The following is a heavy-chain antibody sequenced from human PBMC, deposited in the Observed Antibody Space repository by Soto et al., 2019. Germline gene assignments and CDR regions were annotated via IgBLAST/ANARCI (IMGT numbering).Heavy chain of an antibody. J-gene: IGHJ5*02. D-gene: IGHD3-10*01. CDR3: ARDLWFGDLFRNNWFDP. CDR1: GFTFSSYA. CDR2: ISGSGGST. V-gene: IGHV3-23*01. Sequence: GGSLRLSCAASGFTFSSYAMSWVRQAPEKGLEWVSAISGSGGSTYYADSVKGRFTISRDNSKNTLYLQMNSLRAEDTAVYYCARDLWFGDLFRNNWFDPWGQGTLVTVSS.